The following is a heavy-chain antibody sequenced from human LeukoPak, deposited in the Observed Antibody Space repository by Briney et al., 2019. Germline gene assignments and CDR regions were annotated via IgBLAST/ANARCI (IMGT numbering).Heavy chain of an antibody. CDR1: GYTFHSYW. Sequence: GESLKISCKGSGYTFHSYWIAWVRQMPGKGLEWMGIIYPGDSDTRYSPSFQGQVTISADKSISTAYLQRSSLKASDTAMYYCARHEALGYCSSTSCPSPFGMDVWGQGTTVTVSS. D-gene: IGHD2-2*01. V-gene: IGHV5-51*01. CDR3: ARHEALGYCSSTSCPSPFGMDV. J-gene: IGHJ6*02. CDR2: IYPGDSDT.